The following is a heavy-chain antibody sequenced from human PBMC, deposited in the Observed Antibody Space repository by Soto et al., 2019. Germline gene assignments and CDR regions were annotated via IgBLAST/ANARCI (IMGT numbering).Heavy chain of an antibody. J-gene: IGHJ6*03. CDR3: ARGRDYYGSGSISYMDV. D-gene: IGHD3-10*01. CDR2: INHSGST. CDR1: GGSFSGYY. V-gene: IGHV4-34*01. Sequence: SETLSLTCAVYGGSFSGYYWSWIRQPPGKGLEWIGEINHSGSTNYNPSLKSRVTISVDTSKNQFSLKLSSVTAADTAVYYCARGRDYYGSGSISYMDVWGKGTTVTVSS.